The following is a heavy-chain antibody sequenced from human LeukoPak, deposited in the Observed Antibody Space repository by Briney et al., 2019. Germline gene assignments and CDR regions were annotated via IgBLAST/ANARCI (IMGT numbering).Heavy chain of an antibody. CDR1: GFNFSIFA. D-gene: IGHD3-10*01. J-gene: IGHJ5*02. V-gene: IGHV3-23*01. CDR3: AKRGLRGNWFHP. Sequence: QSGGSLRLSCAVSGFNFSIFAISSVRQPPGKWLGWVSSINGVGNSTYYADSVKGQFPVSRDNSKNTLYLQMNSLRAEDTALYYCAKRGLRGNWFHPWGQGTLVTVSS. CDR2: INGVGNST.